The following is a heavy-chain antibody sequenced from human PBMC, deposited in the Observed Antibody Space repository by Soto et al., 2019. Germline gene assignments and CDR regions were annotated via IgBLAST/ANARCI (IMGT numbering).Heavy chain of an antibody. CDR3: TRTEVAMNVFSD. CDR1: GDSISGYY. J-gene: IGHJ4*02. D-gene: IGHD2-15*01. Sequence: QVQLQESGPGLVKPSETLSLTCTVSGDSISGYYWSWIRQPPGRALEWIGYIYYSGSTNYNPSLKITVTVYIDTYKFQLSLDPVSATDTAMAEYASTRTEVAMNVFSDWGQGTMVTVSS. CDR2: IYYSGST. V-gene: IGHV4-59*12.